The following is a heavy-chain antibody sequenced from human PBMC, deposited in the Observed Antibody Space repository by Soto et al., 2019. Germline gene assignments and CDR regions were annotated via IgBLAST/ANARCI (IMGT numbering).Heavy chain of an antibody. CDR1: GFTFSTYG. J-gene: IGHJ4*02. V-gene: IGHV3-30*18. Sequence: GGSLRLSCAASGFTFSTYGMHWVRQAPGKGLEWVAVISYDGTNKYYADSVKGRFTISRDNPKNTLYLQMNSLRAEDTAVYYCAKERYSSRSPDFDYWGQGTLVTVSS. CDR3: AKERYSSRSPDFDY. D-gene: IGHD6-13*01. CDR2: ISYDGTNK.